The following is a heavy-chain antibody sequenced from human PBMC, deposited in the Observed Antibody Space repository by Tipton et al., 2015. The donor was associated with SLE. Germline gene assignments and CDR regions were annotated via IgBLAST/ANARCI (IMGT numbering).Heavy chain of an antibody. Sequence: LRLSCTVSGYSISSGYYWGWIRQPPGKGLEWVGTIYHSGATFCNPSLESRVTISVDTSKNQFSLRLTSVTAADTAVYYCAREGVHFWSGSSYYYYYYMDVWGKGTTVTVSS. V-gene: IGHV4-38-2*02. CDR3: AREGVHFWSGSSYYYYYYMDV. CDR1: GYSISSGYY. CDR2: IYHSGAT. J-gene: IGHJ6*03. D-gene: IGHD3-3*02.